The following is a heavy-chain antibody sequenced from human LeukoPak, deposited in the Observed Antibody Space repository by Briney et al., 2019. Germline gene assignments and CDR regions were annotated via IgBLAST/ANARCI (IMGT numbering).Heavy chain of an antibody. CDR3: ARGPSRMVYAKTKNWFDH. V-gene: IGHV4-34*01. CDR1: GGSFSGYY. Sequence: PSETLSLTCAVYGGSFSGYYWSWIRQPPGKGLEWIGEINHSGSTNYNPSLKSRVTISVDTSKNQFSLKLSSVTAADTAVYYCARGPSRMVYAKTKNWFDHWGQGTLVTVSS. J-gene: IGHJ5*02. CDR2: INHSGST. D-gene: IGHD2-8*01.